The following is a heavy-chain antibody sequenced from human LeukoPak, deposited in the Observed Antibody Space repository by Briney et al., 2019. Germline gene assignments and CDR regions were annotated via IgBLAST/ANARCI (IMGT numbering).Heavy chain of an antibody. CDR1: GVPFNGYY. J-gene: IGHJ3*02. CDR3: ARVIAHYSSTSCYPTDAFDI. Sequence: AETLSLPCAVYGVPFNGYYWRWIRQPPGKGLEGMGEMKHSGSTNYNPPLKSRVTIPADTSKNQSFLTLSYVTAADRPVYYCARVIAHYSSTSCYPTDAFDIWGQGKMITVSS. CDR2: MKHSGST. D-gene: IGHD2-2*01. V-gene: IGHV4-34*01.